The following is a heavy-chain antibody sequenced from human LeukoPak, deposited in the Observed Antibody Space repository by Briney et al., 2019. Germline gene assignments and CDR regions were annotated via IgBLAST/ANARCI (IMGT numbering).Heavy chain of an antibody. CDR2: ISSSGSTI. CDR3: ARDESGDNDAFDI. CDR1: GFTFSDYY. Sequence: GGSLRLSCAAFGFTFSDYYMSWIRQAPGKGLEWVSYISSSGSTIYYADSVKGRFTISRDNAKNPLYLQMNSLRAEDTAVYYCARDESGDNDAFDIWGQGTMVTVSS. D-gene: IGHD2-21*01. V-gene: IGHV3-11*04. J-gene: IGHJ3*02.